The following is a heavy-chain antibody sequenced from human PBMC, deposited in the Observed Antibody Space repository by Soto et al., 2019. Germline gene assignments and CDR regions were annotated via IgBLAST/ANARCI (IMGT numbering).Heavy chain of an antibody. V-gene: IGHV1-69*13. CDR1: GGTFSSYA. D-gene: IGHD6-13*01. J-gene: IGHJ5*02. CDR2: IIPIFGTA. CDR3: ARVPYSSSWYVLGPLDP. Sequence: SVKVSCKASGGTFSSYAISWVRQAPGQGLEWMGGIIPIFGTANYAQKFQGRVTITADESTSTAYMELSSLRSEDTAVYYCARVPYSSSWYVLGPLDPWGQGTLVTVSS.